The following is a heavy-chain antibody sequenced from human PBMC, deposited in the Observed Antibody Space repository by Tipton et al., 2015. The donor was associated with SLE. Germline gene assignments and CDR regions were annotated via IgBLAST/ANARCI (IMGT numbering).Heavy chain of an antibody. CDR1: GGSLSSYY. CDR2: IYTSGST. V-gene: IGHV4-4*08. D-gene: IGHD6-13*01. CDR3: ARVAAAVRDYFDY. J-gene: IGHJ4*02. Sequence: TLSLTCTVSGGSLSSYYWSWLRPPPGKGLGWSGYIYTSGSTNSNPSLKSRVTISVDTSKNQFSLKLSSVTAADTAVYYCARVAAAVRDYFDYWGQGTLVTVSS.